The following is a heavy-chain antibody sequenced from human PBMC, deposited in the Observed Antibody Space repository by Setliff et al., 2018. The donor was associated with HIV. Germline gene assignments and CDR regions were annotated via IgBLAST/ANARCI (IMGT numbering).Heavy chain of an antibody. J-gene: IGHJ4*02. CDR2: INTHSGYT. Sequence: GASVKVSCKASGYTFNNYGISWVRQAPGQGLERMGWINTHSGYTNYAQNVQGRVTVTMDTSTSTAYMELRSLKSDDTAVYYCARGNGHFDSWGQGSLVTVSS. V-gene: IGHV1-18*01. CDR1: GYTFNNYG. CDR3: ARGNGHFDS. D-gene: IGHD2-8*01.